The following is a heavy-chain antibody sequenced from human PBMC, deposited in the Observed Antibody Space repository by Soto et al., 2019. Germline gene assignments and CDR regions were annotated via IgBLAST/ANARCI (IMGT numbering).Heavy chain of an antibody. Sequence: ASVKVSCKASGYTFTGYYMHWVRQAPGQGLEWMGWMNPNSGGTNYAEKFQGRVTVTSDTFISATYMDLTGLSYDDTAVYYCAGGAGSSTRLDVWGQGATVTVSS. V-gene: IGHV1-2*02. CDR2: MNPNSGGT. CDR1: GYTFTGYY. CDR3: AGGAGSSTRLDV. D-gene: IGHD2-2*01. J-gene: IGHJ6*02.